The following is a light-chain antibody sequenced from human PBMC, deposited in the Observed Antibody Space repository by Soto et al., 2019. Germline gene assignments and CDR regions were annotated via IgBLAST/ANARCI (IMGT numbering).Light chain of an antibody. CDR1: NIGFKS. CDR3: QVWDSSSGHVV. Sequence: SYELTQPPSVSVAPGTTARISCGGDNIGFKSVHWYQQKPRQAPLLIIYFNSDRPSGIPERFSASTSGDAATLTIDRVEAGDAADYFCQVWDSSSGHVVFGGGTKLTVL. V-gene: IGLV3-21*04. J-gene: IGLJ2*01. CDR2: FNS.